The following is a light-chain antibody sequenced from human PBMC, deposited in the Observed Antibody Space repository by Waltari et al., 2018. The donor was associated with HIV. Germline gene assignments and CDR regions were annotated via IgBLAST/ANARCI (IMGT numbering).Light chain of an antibody. CDR3: AARDDSLSGPV. CDR1: SSNIGGNY. Sequence: QSMLTQPPSTSGTPGQRVTLSCSGSSSNIGGNYVHWYQQLPGTAPKLLIYRNNQRPSGVPDRFSGSKSGTSASLAISGLRSEDEADYYCAARDDSLSGPVFGGGTKLTVL. J-gene: IGLJ3*02. CDR2: RNN. V-gene: IGLV1-47*01.